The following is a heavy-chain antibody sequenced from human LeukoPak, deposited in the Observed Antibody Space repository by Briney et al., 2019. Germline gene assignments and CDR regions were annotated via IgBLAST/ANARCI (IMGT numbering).Heavy chain of an antibody. J-gene: IGHJ6*02. D-gene: IGHD6-19*01. Sequence: TVKLSCKASGGTFSSYASSWMRQAPGQGLEWMGRIIPILGIANYAQKFQGRVTITADKSTSTAYMELSSLRSEDTAVYYCATIRTVAGTGYYYYGMDVWGQGTTVTVSS. V-gene: IGHV1-69*04. CDR3: ATIRTVAGTGYYYYGMDV. CDR1: GGTFSSYA. CDR2: IIPILGIA.